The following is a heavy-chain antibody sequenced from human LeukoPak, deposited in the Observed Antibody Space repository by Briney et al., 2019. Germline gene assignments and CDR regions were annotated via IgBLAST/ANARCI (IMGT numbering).Heavy chain of an antibody. J-gene: IGHJ4*02. D-gene: IGHD6-13*01. Sequence: GGSLRLSCAASGFTFSSYGMSWVRQAPGKGLEWVSSISSSSSHIYYADSVKGRFTISRDNAKNSLYLQMNSLRAEDTAVYYCARDEAAAGTPSGYWGQGTLVTVSS. V-gene: IGHV3-21*01. CDR2: ISSSSSHI. CDR3: ARDEAAAGTPSGY. CDR1: GFTFSSYG.